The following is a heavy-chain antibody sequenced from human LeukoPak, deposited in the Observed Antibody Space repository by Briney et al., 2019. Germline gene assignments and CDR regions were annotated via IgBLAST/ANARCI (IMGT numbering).Heavy chain of an antibody. Sequence: ASVKASCKASGYTFTYRYLHWVRQAPGQALEWMGWITPFNGNTNYAQKFQDRVTITRDRSMSTAYMELSSLRSEDTAMYYCARALPDSSTDNIYASDIWGQGTMVTVSS. D-gene: IGHD6-13*01. CDR1: GYTFTYRY. CDR3: ARALPDSSTDNIYASDI. CDR2: ITPFNGNT. V-gene: IGHV1-45*02. J-gene: IGHJ3*02.